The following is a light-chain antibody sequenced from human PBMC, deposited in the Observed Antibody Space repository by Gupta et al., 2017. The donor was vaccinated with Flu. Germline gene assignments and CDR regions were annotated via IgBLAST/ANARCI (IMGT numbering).Light chain of an antibody. V-gene: IGKV3-20*01. J-gene: IGKJ1*01. CDR3: QQYGHSPRT. CDR1: LTVRSGF. Sequence: VLTQSPGTLPLSPGERAALSCRASLTVRSGFLAWYQQKPGQAPRLLIYGTSTRAADIPDRFSGSGSGTDFTLTISRLEPEDYAVYYCQQYGHSPRTFGQGTKVEIK. CDR2: GTS.